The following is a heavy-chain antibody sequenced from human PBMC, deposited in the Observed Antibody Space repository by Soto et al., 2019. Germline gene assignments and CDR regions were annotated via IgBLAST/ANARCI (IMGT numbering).Heavy chain of an antibody. J-gene: IGHJ4*02. CDR1: EGTFNSYA. D-gene: IGHD6-13*01. CDR3: ASGASRWYPYFFDS. CDR2: IIPYYNTL. V-gene: IGHV1-69*06. Sequence: QAQVVQSGAEVRKPGSSVKLSCKASEGTFNSYAIAWVRQAPGQGLEWMGGIIPYYNTLNYAQKFQDRVTVTADNSTNTVNMELSSQRSDDTAVYFCASGASRWYPYFFDSWAQGTLVTVSS.